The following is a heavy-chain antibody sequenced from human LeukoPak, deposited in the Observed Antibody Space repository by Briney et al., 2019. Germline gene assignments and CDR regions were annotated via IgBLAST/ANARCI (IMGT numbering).Heavy chain of an antibody. J-gene: IGHJ4*02. CDR2: IIPIFGTA. V-gene: IGHV1-69*05. CDR3: ARDASAYYYDSSGYRFDY. CDR1: GGTFSSYA. Sequence: SVKVSCKASGGTFSSYAISWVRQAPGQGLEWMGGIIPIFGTANYAQKFQGRVTITTDESTSTAYMELSSLRSEDTAVYYRARDASAYYYDSSGYRFDYWGQGTLVTVSS. D-gene: IGHD3-22*01.